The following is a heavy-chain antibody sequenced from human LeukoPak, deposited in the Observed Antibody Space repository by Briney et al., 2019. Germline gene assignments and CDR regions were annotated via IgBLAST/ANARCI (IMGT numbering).Heavy chain of an antibody. J-gene: IGHJ4*02. CDR3: AYPAFGADYFDY. V-gene: IGHV3-23*01. D-gene: IGHD3-10*01. CDR2: ISGSGGST. CDR1: GVTFSSYA. Sequence: GGSLRLSCAASGVTFSSYAMSWVRQAPGKGLEWVSAISGSGGSTYYADSVKGRFTISRDNSKNTLYLQMNSLRAEDTAVYYCAYPAFGADYFDYWGQGTLVTVSS.